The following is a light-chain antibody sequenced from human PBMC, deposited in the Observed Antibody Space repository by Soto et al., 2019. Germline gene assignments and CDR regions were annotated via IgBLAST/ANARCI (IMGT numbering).Light chain of an antibody. CDR2: GNR. V-gene: IGLV1-40*01. CDR3: QAYDYSLTASV. Sequence: QLVLTQPPSVSGAPGQRVTLSCTGNSPNLGAGYDVHWYQQLPGAAPKLVIFGNRNRPSGVPERFSGSKSGTSASLAITGLQAEDEAHYYCQAYDYSLTASVFGGGTKLTVL. CDR1: SPNLGAGYD. J-gene: IGLJ3*02.